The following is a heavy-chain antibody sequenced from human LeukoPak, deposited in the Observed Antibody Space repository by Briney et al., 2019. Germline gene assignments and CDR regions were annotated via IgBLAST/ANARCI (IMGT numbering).Heavy chain of an antibody. J-gene: IGHJ4*02. CDR1: GGTFSSFA. CDR3: AWRGDYYFDY. Sequence: SVKVSCKASGGTFSSFAASWVRQAPGQGLEWMGGTIPIFGTTNYAQKFQGRVTITADESTSTAYMELSSLRSEDTAVYYCAWRGDYYFDYWGQGTLVTVSS. D-gene: IGHD3-16*01. V-gene: IGHV1-69*13. CDR2: TIPIFGTT.